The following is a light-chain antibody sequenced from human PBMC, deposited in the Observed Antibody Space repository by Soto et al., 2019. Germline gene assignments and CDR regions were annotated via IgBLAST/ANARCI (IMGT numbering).Light chain of an antibody. J-gene: IGKJ5*01. CDR2: AVS. CDR1: QSVGRN. Sequence: EIVMTQSPATLPVSPGERATLSCRASQSVGRNLAWYQLKPGLAPRLLIYAVSTRATGIPARFSGSGSGTEFPLTISSLQSEDFAVYYCQQYDDWPPVTFGQGTRLEIK. V-gene: IGKV3-15*01. CDR3: QQYDDWPPVT.